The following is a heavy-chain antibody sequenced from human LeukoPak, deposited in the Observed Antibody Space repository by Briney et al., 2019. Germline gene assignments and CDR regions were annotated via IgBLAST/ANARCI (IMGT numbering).Heavy chain of an antibody. CDR3: ARDPSPVRHCSGGSCHSWFDY. Sequence: ASVKVSCKASGYTFTGYYMHWVRQAPGQGLEWMGWINPNSGGTNYAQKFQGWVTMTRDTSISTAYMELSRLRSDDTAVYYCARDPSPVRHCSGGSCHSWFDYWGQGTLVTVSS. J-gene: IGHJ4*02. CDR2: INPNSGGT. CDR1: GYTFTGYY. D-gene: IGHD2-15*01. V-gene: IGHV1-2*04.